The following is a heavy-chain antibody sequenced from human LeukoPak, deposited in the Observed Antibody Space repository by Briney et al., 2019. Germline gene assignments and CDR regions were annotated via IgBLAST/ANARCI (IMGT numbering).Heavy chain of an antibody. CDR2: ISSSSSYI. CDR1: GFTFKTYT. J-gene: IGHJ4*02. D-gene: IGHD3-3*01. CDR3: ARDNRRIFGVVSLDC. Sequence: PGGSLRLSCAASGFTFKTYTMHWVRQAPGMGLEWVSSISSSSSYIFYADSVKGRFTISRDNAKNSLYLQMSSLRAEDTAVYYCARDNRRIFGVVSLDCWGQGTLVTVSS. V-gene: IGHV3-21*01.